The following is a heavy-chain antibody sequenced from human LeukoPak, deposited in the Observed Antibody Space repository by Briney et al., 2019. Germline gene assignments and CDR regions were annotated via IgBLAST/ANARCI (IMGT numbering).Heavy chain of an antibody. V-gene: IGHV3-48*03. D-gene: IGHD2-15*01. Sequence: GGSLRLSCAASGFTFSSYEMNWARQAPGKGLEWVSYISSSGTTIYYADFVKGRFTISRDNAKNSLYLQMNSLRAEDTAVYYCARVGVVVAATGNLWFDPWGQGTLVTVSS. CDR2: ISSSGTTI. CDR1: GFTFSSYE. J-gene: IGHJ5*02. CDR3: ARVGVVVAATGNLWFDP.